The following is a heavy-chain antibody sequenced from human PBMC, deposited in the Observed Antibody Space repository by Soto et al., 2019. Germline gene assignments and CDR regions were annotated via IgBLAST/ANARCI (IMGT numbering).Heavy chain of an antibody. D-gene: IGHD5-18*01. CDR1: GFTFSSYW. Sequence: EVQLVESGGGLVQPGGSLRLSCAASGFTFSSYWMSWVHQAPGKGLEWVANIKQDGSEKYYVDSVKGRFTISRDNAKNSLYLQMNSLRAEDTAVYYCARVLLRGYSLCFDYWGQGTLVTVSS. CDR3: ARVLLRGYSLCFDY. CDR2: IKQDGSEK. J-gene: IGHJ4*02. V-gene: IGHV3-7*05.